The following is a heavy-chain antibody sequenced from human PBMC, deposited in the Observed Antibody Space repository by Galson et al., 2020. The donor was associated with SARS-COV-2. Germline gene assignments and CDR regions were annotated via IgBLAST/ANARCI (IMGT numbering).Heavy chain of an antibody. CDR3: ARGRRTRGYGEVDY. Sequence: SETLSLTCTVSGGSISSADYYWTWIRQPPGKGLEWIGYIYHTGSTYYNPSLKSRITISVDTSKNQFSLKVNSVTAADTAVYYCARGRRTRGYGEVDYWGQGTQVTVSS. J-gene: IGHJ4*02. CDR1: GGSISSADYY. V-gene: IGHV4-30-4*08. CDR2: IYHTGST. D-gene: IGHD3-16*01.